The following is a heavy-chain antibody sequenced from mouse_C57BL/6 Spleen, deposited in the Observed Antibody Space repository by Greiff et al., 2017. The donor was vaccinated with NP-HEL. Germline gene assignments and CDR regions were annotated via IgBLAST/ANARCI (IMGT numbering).Heavy chain of an antibody. CDR2: ISDGGSYT. CDR3: ARGYYDYGPYYFDY. D-gene: IGHD2-4*01. V-gene: IGHV5-4*03. J-gene: IGHJ2*01. CDR1: GFTFSSYA. Sequence: EVKLMESGGGLVKPGGSLKLSCAASGFTFSSYAMSWVRQTPEKRLEWVATISDGGSYTYYPDNVKGRFTISRDNAKNNLYLQMSHLKSEDTAMYYCARGYYDYGPYYFDYWGKGTTLTVSS.